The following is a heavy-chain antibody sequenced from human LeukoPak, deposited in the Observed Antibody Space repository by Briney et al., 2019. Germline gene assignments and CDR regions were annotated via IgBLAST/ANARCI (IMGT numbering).Heavy chain of an antibody. J-gene: IGHJ6*04. Sequence: SQTLSLTSAVSGASISSGGNSWSWIRHPPGRGLDWIGYIYHGGSTYYNPSFKSRVTISVDRSKNQFSLKLSSVTAADTAVDYRARDSGMVRGEAYYYYGMDVWGKGTTVTVSS. D-gene: IGHD3-10*01. V-gene: IGHV4-30-2*01. CDR3: ARDSGMVRGEAYYYYGMDV. CDR1: GASISSGGNS. CDR2: IYHGGST.